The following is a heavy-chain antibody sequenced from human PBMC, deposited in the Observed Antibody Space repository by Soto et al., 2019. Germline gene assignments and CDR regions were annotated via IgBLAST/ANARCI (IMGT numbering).Heavy chain of an antibody. D-gene: IGHD3-10*01. CDR2: ISYDGSNK. CDR1: GFTFSSYG. CDR3: ANDQLGGVRGVTTYYYGMDV. Sequence: QVQLVESGGGVVQPGRSLRLSCAASGFTFSSYGMHWVRQAPGKGLEWVAVISYDGSNKYYADSVKGRFTISRDNSKNTLNLQMNSLRAAETAVYYCANDQLGGVRGVTTYYYGMDVWGQGNTVTVSS. V-gene: IGHV3-30*18. J-gene: IGHJ6*02.